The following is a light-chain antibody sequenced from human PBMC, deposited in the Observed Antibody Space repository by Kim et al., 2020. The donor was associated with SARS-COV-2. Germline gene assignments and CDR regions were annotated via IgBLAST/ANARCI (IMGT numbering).Light chain of an antibody. V-gene: IGLV3-1*01. J-gene: IGLJ2*01. Sequence: SYDLTQPPSVSVSPGQTATITCSGDKLGDKYSCWYQQKAGQSPVLVIHQDTKRPSGIPERFSGSNSGNTATLTISGTQAMDEAIYYCQAWDGSTVVFGGGTQLTVL. CDR3: QAWDGSTVV. CDR2: QDT. CDR1: KLGDKY.